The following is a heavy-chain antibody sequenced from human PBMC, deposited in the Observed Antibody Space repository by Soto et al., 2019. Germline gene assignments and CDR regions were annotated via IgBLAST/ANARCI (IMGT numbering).Heavy chain of an antibody. Sequence: GGSLRLSCAASGFTFSSYAMHWVRQAPGRGLEWVAIISYDGSNKYYADSVKGRFTISRDNSKNTLYLQMSGLRAEDTTVYYCVRDSSGYYSAPNFDYWGQGTLVTVSS. D-gene: IGHD3-22*01. CDR3: VRDSSGYYSAPNFDY. CDR2: ISYDGSNK. J-gene: IGHJ4*02. V-gene: IGHV3-30-3*01. CDR1: GFTFSSYA.